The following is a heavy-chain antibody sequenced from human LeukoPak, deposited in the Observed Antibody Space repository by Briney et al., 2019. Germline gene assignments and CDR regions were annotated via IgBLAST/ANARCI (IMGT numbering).Heavy chain of an antibody. Sequence: SQTLSLTCTVSGGSISSGGYYWSWIRQHPGKGLEWIGYIYYSGSTYYNPSLKSRVTISVDTSKNQFSLKLSSVTAAGTAVYYCAREKGGSSDIWGQGTMVTVSS. CDR3: AREKGGSSDI. J-gene: IGHJ3*02. D-gene: IGHD3-10*01. V-gene: IGHV4-31*03. CDR1: GGSISSGGYY. CDR2: IYYSGST.